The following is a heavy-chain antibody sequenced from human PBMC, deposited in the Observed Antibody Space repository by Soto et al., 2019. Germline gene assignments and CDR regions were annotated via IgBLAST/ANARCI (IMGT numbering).Heavy chain of an antibody. J-gene: IGHJ4*02. CDR3: ARVNGDIDY. V-gene: IGHV1-8*01. D-gene: IGHD4-17*01. Sequence: QVQLVQSGAEVKKPGASVKVSCRASGYTFTRYDINWVRQATGQGLEWMGWMNLNSGYTGHAQKFQGRVTMNRDSSTITAYMELSSLRSEDTAVYYCARVNGDIDYWGQGTLVTVSS. CDR2: MNLNSGYT. CDR1: GYTFTRYD.